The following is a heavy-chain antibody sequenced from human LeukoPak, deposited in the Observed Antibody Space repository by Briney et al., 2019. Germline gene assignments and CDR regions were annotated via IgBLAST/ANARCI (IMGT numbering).Heavy chain of an antibody. J-gene: IGHJ4*02. D-gene: IGHD3-22*01. V-gene: IGHV4-59*01. CDR2: IYSSGST. CDR1: GGSITSFY. Sequence: SETLSLTCSVSGGSITSFYWAWIRQPPGRGLEWLGYIYSSGSTSYNPSLKSRVTLSLGTSNKQFSLNLTSVTAAAAAVYYCARYYDGTGYRRRFFDSWGQGTLVTVPS. CDR3: ARYYDGTGYRRRFFDS.